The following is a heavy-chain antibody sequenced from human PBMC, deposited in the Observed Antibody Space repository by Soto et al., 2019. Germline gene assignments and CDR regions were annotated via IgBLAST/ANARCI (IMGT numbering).Heavy chain of an antibody. Sequence: SATLSLTCTVSGGSISSYYWSWIRQPPGKGLDWIGYIYYSGSTNYNPSLKSRVTISVDTSKNQFSLKLSSVTAADTAVYYCAGATMSRGYSYVPYDYWGQGTLVTVSS. CDR2: IYYSGST. J-gene: IGHJ4*02. V-gene: IGHV4-59*01. D-gene: IGHD5-18*01. CDR1: GGSISSYY. CDR3: AGATMSRGYSYVPYDY.